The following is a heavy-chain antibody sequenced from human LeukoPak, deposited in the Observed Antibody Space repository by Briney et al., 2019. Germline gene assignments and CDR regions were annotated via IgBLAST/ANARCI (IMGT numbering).Heavy chain of an antibody. CDR1: GYTFTSYY. J-gene: IGHJ4*02. V-gene: IGHV1-46*01. Sequence: ASVKVSCKASGYTFTSYYMHWVRQAPGQGLEWMGIINPSGGSTSYAQKFQGRVTMTEDTSTDTAYMELSSLRSEDTAVYYCATFSGSYGVVFDYWGQGTLVTVSS. D-gene: IGHD1-26*01. CDR3: ATFSGSYGVVFDY. CDR2: INPSGGST.